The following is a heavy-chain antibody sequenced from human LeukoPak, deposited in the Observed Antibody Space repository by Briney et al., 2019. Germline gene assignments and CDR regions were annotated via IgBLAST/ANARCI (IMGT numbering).Heavy chain of an antibody. D-gene: IGHD6-19*01. Sequence: SETLSLTCAVYVGSFSGYYWSWIRQPPGKGPEWIGEINHSGSTNYNPSLKSRVTISVDTSKNQFSLRLKSVTAADTAVYYCARRAGLAVAGFYYYYYYMDVWGKGTTVTISS. CDR1: VGSFSGYY. J-gene: IGHJ6*03. V-gene: IGHV4-34*01. CDR3: ARRAGLAVAGFYYYYYYMDV. CDR2: INHSGST.